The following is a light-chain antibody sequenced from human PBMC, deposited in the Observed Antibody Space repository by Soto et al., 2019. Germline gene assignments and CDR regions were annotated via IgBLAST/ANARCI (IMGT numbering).Light chain of an antibody. CDR1: QGISTF. J-gene: IGKJ4*01. CDR2: DAS. CDR3: QQVNNYPLT. V-gene: IGKV1-9*01. Sequence: IQLTQSPSSLSASVGDRVTITCRASQGISTFLAWYQQHPGTAPKRLIYDASNLQSGVPSRFSGSGSGTEFTLTISSLQPEDFATYYCQQVNNYPLTFGGGTKV.